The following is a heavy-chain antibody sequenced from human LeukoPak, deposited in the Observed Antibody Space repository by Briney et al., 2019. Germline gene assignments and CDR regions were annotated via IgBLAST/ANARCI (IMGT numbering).Heavy chain of an antibody. V-gene: IGHV3-33*01. Sequence: GGSLRLSCAASGFTFSSYGMHWVRQAPGKGLEWVAVIWYDGSNKYYADSVKGRFTISRDNSKNTLYLQMNSLRAEDTAVYYCAREGRICSTSCYRGNAGFDYWGQGTLVTVSS. CDR1: GFTFSSYG. CDR3: AREGRICSTSCYRGNAGFDY. CDR2: IWYDGSNK. J-gene: IGHJ4*02. D-gene: IGHD2-2*02.